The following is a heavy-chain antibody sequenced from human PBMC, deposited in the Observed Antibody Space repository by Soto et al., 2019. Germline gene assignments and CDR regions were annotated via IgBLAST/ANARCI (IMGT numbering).Heavy chain of an antibody. J-gene: IGHJ6*02. CDR1: GGSISSGNW. D-gene: IGHD2-15*01. Sequence: QVQLQESGPGLVKPSGTLSLTCAVSGGSISSGNWWSWVRQPPGKELEWIGEIYYNGSTNYNLSLKSRVTISVDKSKNQCSLKLSSVTAADTSVYYCASCSGGSCYSSVSYDMDVWGQGTTVTVYS. CDR2: IYYNGST. V-gene: IGHV4-4*02. CDR3: ASCSGGSCYSSVSYDMDV.